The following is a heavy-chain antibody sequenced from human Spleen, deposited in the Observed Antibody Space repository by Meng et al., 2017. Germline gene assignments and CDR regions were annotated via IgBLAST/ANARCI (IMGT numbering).Heavy chain of an antibody. D-gene: IGHD6-19*01. CDR3: ARSYSSGWANYWYFDL. Sequence: ASVKVSCKASGYTFTSYGISWVRQAPGQGLEWMGWISAYNGNTNYAQKFQGRVTITRDTSASTAYMELSSLRSEDTAVYYCARSYSSGWANYWYFDLWGRGTLVTVSS. J-gene: IGHJ2*01. V-gene: IGHV1-18*01. CDR1: GYTFTSYG. CDR2: ISAYNGNT.